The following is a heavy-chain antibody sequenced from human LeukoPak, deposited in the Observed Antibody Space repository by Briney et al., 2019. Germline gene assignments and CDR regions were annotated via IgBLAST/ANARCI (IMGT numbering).Heavy chain of an antibody. CDR1: GYSFTSYW. D-gene: IGHD3-10*01. V-gene: IGHV5-51*01. CDR2: IYPGDSDT. Sequence: GESLKISCKGSGYSFTSYWIGWVRQMPGKGLKWMGIIYPGDSDTRYSPSFQGQVTISADKSISTAYLQWSSLKASDTAVYYCARHAPMVRGVIRYFDYWGQGTLVTVSS. J-gene: IGHJ4*02. CDR3: ARHAPMVRGVIRYFDY.